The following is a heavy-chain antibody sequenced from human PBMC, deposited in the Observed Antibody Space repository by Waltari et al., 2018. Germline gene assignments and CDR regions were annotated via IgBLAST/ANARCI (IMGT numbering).Heavy chain of an antibody. CDR3: AKDRGSGRIYFDS. CDR1: GFTFSHFA. D-gene: IGHD3-10*01. J-gene: IGHJ4*02. V-gene: IGHV3-23*01. CDR2: SRGSGGTS. Sequence: VQLLESGGDLIQPGGSLRLSCAASGFTFSHFAMTWVRQAPGKRLEGVASSRGSGGTSYYTDAVTGRFTISRDNSENTLYLHMNSLRAEDSAIYYCAKDRGSGRIYFDSWGRGTLVAVSS.